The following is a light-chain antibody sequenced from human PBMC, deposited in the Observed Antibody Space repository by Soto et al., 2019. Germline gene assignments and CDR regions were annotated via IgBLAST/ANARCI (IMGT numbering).Light chain of an antibody. CDR3: SSYTATTTSYV. J-gene: IGLJ1*01. Sequence: QSVLAQPASVSESPGQSITISCTGTNSDVGGYNYVSWYQQHPGKVPKLMIYDVSNWPSGVSNRFSGSKSGNTASLTISGLQAEDEADYYCSSYTATTTSYVFGTGTKLTVL. CDR2: DVS. CDR1: NSDVGGYNY. V-gene: IGLV2-14*03.